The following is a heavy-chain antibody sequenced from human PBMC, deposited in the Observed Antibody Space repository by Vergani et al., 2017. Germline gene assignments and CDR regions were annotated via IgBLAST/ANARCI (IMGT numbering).Heavy chain of an antibody. D-gene: IGHD3/OR15-3a*01. CDR1: GLTFSDSA. CDR3: FYDFWAGYDSGDV. CDR2: IRDKAYNYAT. Sequence: EVQLLESGGGLEQPGESLKLSCATSGLTFSDSAIHWVRQTSGKGLEWIGRIRDKAYNYATVYAVSVKGRFTISRDDSKKTAYLQMNGLTTEDTAVYYCFYDFWAGYDSGDVWGKGTTVTVSS. J-gene: IGHJ6*04. V-gene: IGHV3-73*01.